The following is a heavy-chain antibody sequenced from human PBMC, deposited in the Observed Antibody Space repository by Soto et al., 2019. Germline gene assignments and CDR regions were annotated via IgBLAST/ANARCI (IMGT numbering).Heavy chain of an antibody. CDR3: TPHSAPS. J-gene: IGHJ3*01. CDR1: GIPFNTYA. V-gene: IGHV3-49*04. Sequence: PGGSLRLSCAASGIPFNTYAMTWVRQAPGKGLEWVGFIRSKAYGGTTEYAASVKGRFTISRDDSKSIAYLQMNSLKTEDTAVYYCTPHSAPSWGQGTMVTVSS. CDR2: IRSKAYGGTT.